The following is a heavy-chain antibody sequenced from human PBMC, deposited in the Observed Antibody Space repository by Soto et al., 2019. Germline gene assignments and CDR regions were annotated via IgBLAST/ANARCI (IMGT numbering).Heavy chain of an antibody. J-gene: IGHJ5*02. Sequence: QVQLVQSGAEVKKPGSSVNVSCKTSGATFGNTAVTWVRQAPGQGLEWMGGIVPMFGTANYAQKFQGRVTITADESTTTASMALSSLRSDDTAVYYCARDGDPGYAFWSGPLGGGRFDPWGQGTLVTVSS. D-gene: IGHD3-3*01. V-gene: IGHV1-69*12. CDR2: IVPMFGTA. CDR1: GATFGNTA. CDR3: ARDGDPGYAFWSGPLGGGRFDP.